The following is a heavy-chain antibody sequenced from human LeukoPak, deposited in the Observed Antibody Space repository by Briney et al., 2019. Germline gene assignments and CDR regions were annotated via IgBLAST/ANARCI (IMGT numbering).Heavy chain of an antibody. J-gene: IGHJ4*02. CDR3: QSRYLEWLLEY. CDR2: IYSSGSA. CDR1: GASISPYN. V-gene: IGHV4-59*05. D-gene: IGHD3-3*01. Sequence: SETLSLTCTVSGASISPYNWNWIRQPPGKGLEWIGSIYSSGSAYYNPSLKSRVTISVDTSKNQFSLRLSSVTAADTAVYYCQSRYLEWLLEYWGQGTLVTVSS.